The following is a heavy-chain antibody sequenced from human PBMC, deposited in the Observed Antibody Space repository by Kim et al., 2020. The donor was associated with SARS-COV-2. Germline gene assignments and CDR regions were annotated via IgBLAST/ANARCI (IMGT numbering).Heavy chain of an antibody. CDR3: AKAGGSGSYSFDY. CDR1: GFTFNTYA. D-gene: IGHD3-10*01. Sequence: GGSLRLSCAASGFTFNTYAMGWVRQAPGKGLEWVSIIFSGGTGTYYADSVKGRFTISRDNSKNMLYLQMNSLRAEDPAVYYCAKAGGSGSYSFDYWGQGT. J-gene: IGHJ4*02. V-gene: IGHV3-23*03. CDR2: IFSGGTGT.